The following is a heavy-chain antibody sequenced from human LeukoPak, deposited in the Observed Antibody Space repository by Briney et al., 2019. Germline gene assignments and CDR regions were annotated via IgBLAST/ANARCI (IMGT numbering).Heavy chain of an antibody. Sequence: SETLSLTCTVSGVSINTYYWNWIRQPPGKGLEWIGYISHSGSTNYNSSLKRRVTMSVDTSKNQFSLKLSSVTAADTAVYYCARDKVMGGTYSPYYDYGMDVWGQGATVTVSS. J-gene: IGHJ6*02. CDR2: ISHSGST. V-gene: IGHV4-59*01. CDR1: GVSINTYY. CDR3: ARDKVMGGTYSPYYDYGMDV. D-gene: IGHD1-26*01.